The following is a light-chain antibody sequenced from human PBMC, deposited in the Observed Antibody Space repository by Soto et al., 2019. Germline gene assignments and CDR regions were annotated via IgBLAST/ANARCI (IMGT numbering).Light chain of an antibody. CDR2: EVS. V-gene: IGLV2-14*03. CDR1: SSDVGGYNF. CDR3: SSYTTSTTVV. Sequence: QSVLTQPASVFGSPGQSITFSCTGNSSDVGGYNFVSWYQQHPGKAPKLMIYEVSSRPSGVSNRFSGSKSGNTASLTISGLQPEGEAHYYCSSYTTSTTVVFGTGTKVTVL. J-gene: IGLJ1*01.